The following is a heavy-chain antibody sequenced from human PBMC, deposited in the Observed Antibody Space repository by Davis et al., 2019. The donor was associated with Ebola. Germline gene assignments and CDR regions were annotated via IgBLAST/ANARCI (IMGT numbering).Heavy chain of an antibody. Sequence: GESLKISCAASGFTFSSYGMHWVRQAPGKGLEWVSTIYTGGLGAYYSDSVKARFTISTDTSKNTLYLQMNSLRVEDTAVYYCATRGPWGQGTLVTVSS. CDR2: IYTGGLGA. V-gene: IGHV3-NL1*01. CDR3: ATRGP. CDR1: GFTFSSYG. J-gene: IGHJ5*02.